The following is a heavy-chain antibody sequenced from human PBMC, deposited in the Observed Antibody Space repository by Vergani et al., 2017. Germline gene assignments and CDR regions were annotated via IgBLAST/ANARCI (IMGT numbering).Heavy chain of an antibody. J-gene: IGHJ4*02. CDR3: ARVQGETTPLDY. CDR1: GYTLTELS. Sequence: QVQLVQSGAEVKKPGASVKVSCKVSGYTLTELSMHWVRQAPGKGLEWMGGFDPEDGETIYAQKFQGRVTMTRDTSISTAYMELSRLRSDDTAVYYCARVQGETTPLDYWGQGTLVTVSS. D-gene: IGHD3-10*01. V-gene: IGHV1-24*01. CDR2: FDPEDGET.